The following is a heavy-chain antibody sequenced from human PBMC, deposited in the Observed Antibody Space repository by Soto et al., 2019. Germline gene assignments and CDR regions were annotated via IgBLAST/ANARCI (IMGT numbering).Heavy chain of an antibody. J-gene: IGHJ6*02. CDR3: ARSTIFGVVTGGYYYYGMDV. Sequence: QVQLQESGPGLVKPSQTLSLTCTVSGGSISSGDYYWSWIRQPPGKGLEWIGYIYYSGSTYYNPSLTSRVTISVDTSKNQFSLKLSSVTAAATAVYYCARSTIFGVVTGGYYYYGMDVWGQGTTVTVSS. CDR2: IYYSGST. V-gene: IGHV4-30-4*01. D-gene: IGHD3-3*01. CDR1: GGSISSGDYY.